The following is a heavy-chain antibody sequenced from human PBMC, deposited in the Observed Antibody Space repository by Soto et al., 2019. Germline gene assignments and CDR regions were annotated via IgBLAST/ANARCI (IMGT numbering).Heavy chain of an antibody. CDR2: IIPILGIA. V-gene: IGHV1-69*02. D-gene: IGHD3-9*01. J-gene: IGHJ6*03. Sequence: QVQLVQSGAEVKKPGSSVKVSCKASGGTFSSYTISWVRQAPGQGLEWMGRIIPILGIANYAQKFQGRVTITADKSTSTADMELSSLRSEDTAVYYCASEKSYYDILTGYYKEGYYYYYMDVWGKGTTVTVSS. CDR3: ASEKSYYDILTGYYKEGYYYYYMDV. CDR1: GGTFSSYT.